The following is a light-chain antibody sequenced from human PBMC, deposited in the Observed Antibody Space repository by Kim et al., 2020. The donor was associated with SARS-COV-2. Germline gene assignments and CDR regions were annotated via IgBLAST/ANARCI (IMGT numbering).Light chain of an antibody. J-gene: IGKJ4*01. CDR2: GAS. CDR3: QQYGSSPFT. CDR1: QSVSSTY. V-gene: IGKV3-20*01. Sequence: SPGERATLSCRASQSVSSTYLAWYQHKPGQAPRLLISGASSRATGIPDRFSGSGSGTDFTLTISRLEPEDFAVYYCQQYGSSPFTFGGGTKVDIK.